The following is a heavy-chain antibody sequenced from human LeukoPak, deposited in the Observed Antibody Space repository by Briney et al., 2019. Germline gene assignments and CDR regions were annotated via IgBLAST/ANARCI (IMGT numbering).Heavy chain of an antibody. CDR3: ARDPASSSSWSRDDAFDF. D-gene: IGHD6-13*01. J-gene: IGHJ3*01. Sequence: SETLSLICTVSGGSISSYYWSWIRQRPGKGLEWIGYIYYSGSTNYNPSVKSRVTISVDTSKNQFSLKLSSVTAADTAVYYCARDPASSSSWSRDDAFDFWGHGTMVTVSS. CDR1: GGSISSYY. V-gene: IGHV4-59*01. CDR2: IYYSGST.